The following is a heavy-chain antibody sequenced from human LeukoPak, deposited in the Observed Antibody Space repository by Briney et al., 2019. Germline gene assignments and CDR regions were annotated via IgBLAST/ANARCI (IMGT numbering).Heavy chain of an antibody. J-gene: IGHJ4*02. CDR2: INHNSGGT. V-gene: IGHV1-2*02. CDR1: GYTFTGYY. CDR3: ARVISGSYPVY. Sequence: ASVKVSCKASGYTFTGYYMHWVRQAPGQGLEWMGWINHNSGGTNYAQKFQGRVTMTRDTSISTAYMELSRLRSDDTAVYYCARVISGSYPVYWGQGALVTVSS. D-gene: IGHD1-26*01.